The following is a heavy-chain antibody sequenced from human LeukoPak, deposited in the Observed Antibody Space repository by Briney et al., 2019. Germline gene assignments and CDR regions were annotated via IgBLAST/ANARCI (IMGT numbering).Heavy chain of an antibody. CDR3: AGDDHTAPYDY. V-gene: IGHV1-18*01. CDR1: GYTFTSYG. D-gene: IGHD5-18*01. Sequence: EASVKVSCKASGYTFTSYGISWVRQAPGQGLEWMGWISAYNGNTNYAQKLQGRVTMTTDTSTSTAYMELRSLRSDDTAVYYCAGDDHTAPYDYWGQGTLVTVSS. CDR2: ISAYNGNT. J-gene: IGHJ4*02.